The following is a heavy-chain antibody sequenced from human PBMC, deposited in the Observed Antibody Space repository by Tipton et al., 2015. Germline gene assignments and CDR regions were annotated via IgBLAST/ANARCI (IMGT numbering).Heavy chain of an antibody. V-gene: IGHV3-23*01. D-gene: IGHD5-12*01. CDR1: GFTFSNYA. CDR3: AKEFHNSGCVSFDF. J-gene: IGHJ4*02. Sequence: SLRLSCATSGFTFSNYAMTWVRQAPGKGLEWVSSISTSGGTTYYADSVKGRFTISTDNSKNTLYLQMNSLRAEDTAVYYCAKEFHNSGCVSFDFWGQGTLVTVSS. CDR2: ISTSGGTT.